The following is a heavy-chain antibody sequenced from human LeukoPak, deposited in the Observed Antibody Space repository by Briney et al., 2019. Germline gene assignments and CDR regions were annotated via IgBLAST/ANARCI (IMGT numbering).Heavy chain of an antibody. CDR1: GFTFSTSA. V-gene: IGHV3-23*01. CDR3: AKEEIPNDY. CDR2: ISISGGTT. Sequence: GGSLRPSWVVSGFTFSTSAMTWVRQAPGKGLEWVSGISISGGTTYYADSVEGRFTISRDNSKNTLYLQMNSLRAEATAVYYCAKEEIPNDYWGRGTLVTVSS. J-gene: IGHJ4*02. D-gene: IGHD2-2*02.